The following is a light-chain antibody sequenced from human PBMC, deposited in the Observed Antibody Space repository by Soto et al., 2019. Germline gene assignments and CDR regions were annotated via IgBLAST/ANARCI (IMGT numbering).Light chain of an antibody. CDR2: GTF. J-gene: IGKJ1*01. Sequence: EIVLTQSPGTLSVSPGERATLSCRASETISSDKLAWHQQKPGQPPSLLIYGTFSRATGIPDRFSGSGSGTDFTLTISRLEPEDSAIYYCQQYGSWTFGQGTKVEI. CDR1: ETISSDK. CDR3: QQYGSWT. V-gene: IGKV3-20*01.